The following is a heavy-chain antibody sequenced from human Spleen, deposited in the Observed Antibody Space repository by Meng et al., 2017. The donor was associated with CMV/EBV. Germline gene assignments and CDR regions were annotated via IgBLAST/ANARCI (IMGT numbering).Heavy chain of an antibody. Sequence: SCKASVYTFTTYAINWVRHAPGQGLEWMGWMNPNTGDTDCAQKFQGRVTITRNTSINTAYMELGSLTSEDTAVYSCARGVAGPFDPWGQGTLVTVSS. CDR2: MNPNTGDT. CDR1: VYTFTTYA. D-gene: IGHD6-19*01. J-gene: IGHJ5*02. V-gene: IGHV1-8*03. CDR3: ARGVAGPFDP.